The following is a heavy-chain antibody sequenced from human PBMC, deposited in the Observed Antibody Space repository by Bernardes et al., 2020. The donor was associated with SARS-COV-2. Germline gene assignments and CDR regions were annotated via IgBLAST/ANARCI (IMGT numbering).Heavy chain of an antibody. CDR1: GYPFTGYY. Sequence: ASGKVSCKASGYPFTGYYMHWVRQAPGQGLEWMGWINPNSGGTNYAQKFQGRVTMTRDKSISTAYMELSRLRSDDTAVYYCAIPPTNYDRYGMDVWGQGTTVTVSS. D-gene: IGHD3-22*01. J-gene: IGHJ6*02. V-gene: IGHV1-2*02. CDR3: AIPPTNYDRYGMDV. CDR2: INPNSGGT.